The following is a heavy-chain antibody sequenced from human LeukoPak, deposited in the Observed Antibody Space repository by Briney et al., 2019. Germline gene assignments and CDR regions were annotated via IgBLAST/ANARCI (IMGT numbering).Heavy chain of an antibody. CDR3: ARHLSGVTGYTYGRGIDY. Sequence: GGSLRLSCAASGFTFSSYEMNWVRQAPGKGLEWVSYMSSSGSTIYYADSVKGRFTISRDNAKNSLYLQMNSLRAEDTAVYYCARHLSGVTGYTYGRGIDYWGQGTLVTVSS. V-gene: IGHV3-48*03. CDR1: GFTFSSYE. D-gene: IGHD5-18*01. J-gene: IGHJ4*02. CDR2: MSSSGSTI.